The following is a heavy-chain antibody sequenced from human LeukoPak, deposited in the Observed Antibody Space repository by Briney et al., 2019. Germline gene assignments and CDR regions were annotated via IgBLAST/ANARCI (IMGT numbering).Heavy chain of an antibody. V-gene: IGHV1-69*04. CDR3: ARVPTGRNVVAAAARMGWNGAFDI. J-gene: IGHJ3*02. D-gene: IGHD2-2*01. CDR1: GGTFSSYA. Sequence: SVKVSCKASGGTFSSYAISWVRQAPGQGLEWMGRIIPILGIANYAQKFQGRVTITADKSTSTAYMELSSLRSEDTAVYYCARVPTGRNVVAAAARMGWNGAFDIWGQGTMVTVSS. CDR2: IIPILGIA.